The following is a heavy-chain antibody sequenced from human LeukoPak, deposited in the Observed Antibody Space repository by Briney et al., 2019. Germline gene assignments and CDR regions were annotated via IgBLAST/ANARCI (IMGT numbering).Heavy chain of an antibody. Sequence: GGSLRLSCAASGFTFSSYSMNWVRHALGKGLEWVSSISSSSSYIYYANSVKRRSTISRDNAKNSLYLQMNSLRAEDTAVYYCARSGYDFWSGSALYYFDYWGQGTLVTVSS. CDR3: ARSGYDFWSGSALYYFDY. J-gene: IGHJ4*02. D-gene: IGHD3-3*01. CDR1: GFTFSSYS. CDR2: ISSSSSYI. V-gene: IGHV3-21*01.